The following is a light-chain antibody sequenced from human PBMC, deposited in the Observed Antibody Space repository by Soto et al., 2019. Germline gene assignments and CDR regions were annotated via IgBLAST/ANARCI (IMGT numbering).Light chain of an antibody. CDR2: VAS. J-gene: IGKJ4*01. Sequence: EVVMTQSPATLSVSPGERATLSCKASRSVSSNLAWYQQKPGQAPRLLIYVASTRATGIPARFSGSGSGTEFTLTISSLQPEDFATYYCQQHNSYPLTFGGGTKVDIK. V-gene: IGKV3-15*01. CDR3: QQHNSYPLT. CDR1: RSVSSN.